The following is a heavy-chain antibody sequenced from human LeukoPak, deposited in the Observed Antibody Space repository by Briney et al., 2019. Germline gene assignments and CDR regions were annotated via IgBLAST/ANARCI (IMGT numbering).Heavy chain of an antibody. V-gene: IGHV3-48*03. D-gene: IGHD3-3*01. CDR2: ISSSGSTI. CDR1: GSTFSSYE. Sequence: GGSLRLSCAASGSTFSSYEMNWVRQAPGKGLEWVSYISSSGSTIYYADSVKGRFTISRDNAKNSLYLQMNSLRAEDTAVYYCARDQYDFWSGYYGMDVWGQGTTVTVSS. CDR3: ARDQYDFWSGYYGMDV. J-gene: IGHJ6*02.